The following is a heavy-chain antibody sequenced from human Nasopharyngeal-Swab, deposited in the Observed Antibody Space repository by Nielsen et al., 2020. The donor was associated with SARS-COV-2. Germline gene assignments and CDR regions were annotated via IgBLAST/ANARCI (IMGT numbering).Heavy chain of an antibody. Sequence: LVKVSCKASGGTFSSYAISWVRQAPGQGLEWMGGIIPIFGTANYAQKFQGRVTITADKSTSTAYMELSSLRSEDTAVYYCARGYERDYVWGSYRLYYYMDVWGKGTTVTVSS. J-gene: IGHJ6*03. CDR2: IIPIFGTA. CDR3: ARGYERDYVWGSYRLYYYMDV. CDR1: GGTFSSYA. V-gene: IGHV1-69*06. D-gene: IGHD3-16*02.